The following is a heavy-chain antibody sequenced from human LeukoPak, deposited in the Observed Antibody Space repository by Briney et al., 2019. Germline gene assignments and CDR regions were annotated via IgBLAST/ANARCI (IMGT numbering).Heavy chain of an antibody. CDR1: GGSITSSSYY. D-gene: IGHD6-13*01. CDR3: ARHGGSWYHAEYFQH. V-gene: IGHV4-39*01. J-gene: IGHJ1*01. CDR2: IYYSGST. Sequence: SSETLSLTCTVSGGSITSSSYYCGWIRQPPGKGLEWIGSIYYSGSTYYNPSLKSRVTISVDTSKNQFSLKLSSVTAADTAVYYCARHGGSWYHAEYFQHWGQGTLVTVSS.